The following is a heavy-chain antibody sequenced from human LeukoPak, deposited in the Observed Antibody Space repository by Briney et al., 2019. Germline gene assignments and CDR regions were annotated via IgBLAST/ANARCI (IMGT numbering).Heavy chain of an antibody. V-gene: IGHV4-39*01. CDR3: ARNRGGSTSHYYYMDV. CDR2: IYYSGST. CDR1: GGSISSSSYY. D-gene: IGHD2-2*01. J-gene: IGHJ6*03. Sequence: SETLSLTCSVSGGSISSSSYYWGWIRQPPGKGLEWIGSIYYSGSTYYNPSLKSRVTISVDTSKNQFSLKLSSVTAADTAVYYCARNRGGSTSHYYYMDVWGKGTTVTISS.